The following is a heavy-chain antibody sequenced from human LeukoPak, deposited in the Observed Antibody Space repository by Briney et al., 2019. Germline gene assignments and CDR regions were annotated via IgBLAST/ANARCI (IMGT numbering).Heavy chain of an antibody. J-gene: IGHJ4*02. CDR2: INHSGST. Sequence: SETLSLTCAVYGGSFSGYYWSWIRQPPGKGLEWIGEINHSGSTNYNPSLKSRVTISVDTPKNQFSLKLSSVTAADTAVYYCARDRYSSGWYYFDYWGQGTLVTVSS. CDR1: GGSFSGYY. CDR3: ARDRYSSGWYYFDY. V-gene: IGHV4-34*01. D-gene: IGHD6-19*01.